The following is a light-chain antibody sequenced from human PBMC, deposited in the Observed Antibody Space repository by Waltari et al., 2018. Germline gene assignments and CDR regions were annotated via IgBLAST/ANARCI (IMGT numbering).Light chain of an antibody. Sequence: AIQMTQSPPSLSGSVGDRVTITCRASQGIRNDVCWYQQKPGQTPQLLIFGAFNLQHGVPSRFSGSGYGTDFTLSISGLQPEDFATYYCLQDHNYPRTFGQGTKVEI. CDR3: LQDHNYPRT. CDR1: QGIRND. J-gene: IGKJ1*01. V-gene: IGKV1-6*01. CDR2: GAF.